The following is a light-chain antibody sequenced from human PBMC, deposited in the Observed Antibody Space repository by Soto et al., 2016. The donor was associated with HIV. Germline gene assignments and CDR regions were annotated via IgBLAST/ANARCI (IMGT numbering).Light chain of an antibody. J-gene: IGKJ1*01. CDR2: GAS. CDR3: QQAYGIPRT. Sequence: IQMTQSPSSVSASVGDRVTTTCRASQDISRWLAWYQQTPGKAPKLLISGASVLHTGVPSRFSGSGSGTDFTLTINSLQPEDFGTYFCQQAYGIPRTFGPGTKIEI. V-gene: IGKV1-12*01. CDR1: QDISRW.